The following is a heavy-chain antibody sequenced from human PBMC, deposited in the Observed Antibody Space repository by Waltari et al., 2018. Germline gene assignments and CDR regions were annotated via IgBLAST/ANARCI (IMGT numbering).Heavy chain of an antibody. J-gene: IGHJ6*02. V-gene: IGHV1-2*02. CDR3: ARGIVVVPAAIPGGYYYYGMDV. D-gene: IGHD2-2*02. CDR2: INPNGGGT. Sequence: QMQLVQSGAEVKKPGASVRVSCKASGYIFTGYYIHWVRQAPGQGPEWMGWINPNGGGTNYAQKVQGRVTMTRDTSISTASMELSRLRSDDTAVYYCARGIVVVPAAIPGGYYYYGMDVWGQGTTVTVSS. CDR1: GYIFTGYY.